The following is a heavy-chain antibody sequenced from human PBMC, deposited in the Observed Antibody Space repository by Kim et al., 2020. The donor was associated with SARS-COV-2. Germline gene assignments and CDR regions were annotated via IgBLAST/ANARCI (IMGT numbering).Heavy chain of an antibody. CDR3: ARGVRNYYGSGSPYKQSYGMDV. J-gene: IGHJ6*02. Sequence: SETLSLTCAVYGGSFSGYYWSWIRQPPGKGLEWIGEINHSGSTNYNPSLKSRVTISVDTSKNQFSLKLSSVTAADTAVYYCARGVRNYYGSGSPYKQSYGMDVWGQGTTVTVSS. CDR2: INHSGST. D-gene: IGHD3-10*01. CDR1: GGSFSGYY. V-gene: IGHV4-34*01.